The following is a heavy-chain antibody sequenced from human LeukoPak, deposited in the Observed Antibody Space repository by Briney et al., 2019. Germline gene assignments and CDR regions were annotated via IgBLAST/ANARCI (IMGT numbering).Heavy chain of an antibody. CDR2: IRNKANSYAT. CDR1: GFTFSGSD. J-gene: IGHJ4*02. V-gene: IGHV3-73*01. Sequence: GGSLRLSCAASGFTFSGSDLHWVRQASGKGLEWVGHIRNKANSYATAYGASVRGRFTISRDDSKNTAYLQMNSLKTEDTAVYYCTRHEESGWYSPPFDYWGQGTLVTVSS. D-gene: IGHD6-19*01. CDR3: TRHEESGWYSPPFDY.